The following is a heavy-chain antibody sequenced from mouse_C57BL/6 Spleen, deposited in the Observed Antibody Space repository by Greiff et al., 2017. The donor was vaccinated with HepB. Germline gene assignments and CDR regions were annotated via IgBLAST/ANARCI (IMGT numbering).Heavy chain of an antibody. J-gene: IGHJ2*01. CDR2: ISDGGSYT. CDR3: ARASNYDYFDY. V-gene: IGHV5-4*01. D-gene: IGHD2-5*01. CDR1: GFTFSSYA. Sequence: EVQLVESGGGLVKPGGSLKLSCAASGFTFSSYAMSWVRQTPEKRLEWVATISDGGSYTYYPDNVKGRFTISRDHAKNNLYLQMSHLKSEDTAMYDCARASNYDYFDYWGQGTTLTVAA.